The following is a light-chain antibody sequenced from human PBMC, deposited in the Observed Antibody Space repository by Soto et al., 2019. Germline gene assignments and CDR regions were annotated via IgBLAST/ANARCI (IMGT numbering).Light chain of an antibody. CDR2: DTS. Sequence: EIVLSQSPGTLSLSPGERATLSCRAIQSVSSSYLAWYQQKPGQAPRLLIYDTSNRVTGVPARFSGSGSGTDFTLSISSLEPEDFAVYYCQQRSNWPPITFGQGTRLEIK. V-gene: IGKV3D-20*02. CDR3: QQRSNWPPIT. CDR1: QSVSSSY. J-gene: IGKJ5*01.